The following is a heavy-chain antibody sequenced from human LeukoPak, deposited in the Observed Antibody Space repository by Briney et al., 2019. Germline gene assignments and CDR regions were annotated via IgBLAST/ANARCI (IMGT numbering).Heavy chain of an antibody. V-gene: IGHV3-64D*09. Sequence: GGFLRLSCSASGFTFSSCAMHWVRQAPGRGLEHVSAISSNGNNKYYADSVRGTFTISRDNSKSTVYLQMSSLTAEDTAIYYCVKGGIYSSGYFDSWGQGTLVTVSS. CDR1: GFTFSSCA. CDR3: VKGGIYSSGYFDS. CDR2: ISSNGNNK. D-gene: IGHD6-19*01. J-gene: IGHJ4*02.